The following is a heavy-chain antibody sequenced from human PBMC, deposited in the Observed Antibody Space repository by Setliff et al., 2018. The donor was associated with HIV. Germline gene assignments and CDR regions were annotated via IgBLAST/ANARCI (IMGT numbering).Heavy chain of an antibody. Sequence: PGKSLKISCEASGYTFTNYWIGWVRQMPGKGLEWMGIIYPGDSDIIYSPSFQGQVTISADKSITTAYLQWSSLKASDTAIYYCVRHRSAVAGTRIGYCYYMDVWGKGTTVTV. V-gene: IGHV5-51*01. CDR3: VRHRSAVAGTRIGYCYYMDV. D-gene: IGHD6-19*01. J-gene: IGHJ6*03. CDR1: GYTFTNYW. CDR2: IYPGDSDI.